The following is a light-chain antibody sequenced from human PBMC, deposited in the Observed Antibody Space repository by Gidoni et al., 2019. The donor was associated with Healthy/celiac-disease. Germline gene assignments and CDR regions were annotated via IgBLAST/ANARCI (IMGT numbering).Light chain of an antibody. V-gene: IGKV1-39*01. Sequence: DIQMTQSPSSLSASVGDRVTITCRASQSISSYLNWYQQKPGKAPKLLIYAASSLQSGVPSRFSGSGSGTDFPLTISSLQPEDFATYYCQQSYSTPWTFGQGTKVEIQ. J-gene: IGKJ1*01. CDR3: QQSYSTPWT. CDR2: AAS. CDR1: QSISSY.